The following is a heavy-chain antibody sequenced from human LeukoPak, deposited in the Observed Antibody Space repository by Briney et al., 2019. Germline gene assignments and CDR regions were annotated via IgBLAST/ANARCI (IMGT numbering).Heavy chain of an antibody. Sequence: GGSLRLSCAASGFTFSDYWMHWVRQTPGKGLVWVSRISYDGGGTNYADSVKGRFTISRDNAKNSLYLQMNSLRAEDTAIYYCTRVGYIDEGIDYWGQGTLVTVSS. CDR2: ISYDGGGT. D-gene: IGHD5-24*01. CDR1: GFTFSDYW. V-gene: IGHV3-74*01. CDR3: TRVGYIDEGIDY. J-gene: IGHJ4*02.